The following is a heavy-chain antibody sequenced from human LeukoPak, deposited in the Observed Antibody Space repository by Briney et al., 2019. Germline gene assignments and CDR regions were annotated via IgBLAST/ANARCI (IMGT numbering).Heavy chain of an antibody. J-gene: IGHJ6*02. Sequence: GGSLRLSCAASGFTFSSYWMHWVRKAPAKGLVWVSRINSDGSSTSYADSVKGRFTISRDNAKNTLYLQMNSLRAEDTAVYYCARVWGFVTMVRGVITTTGMDVWGQGTTVTVSS. CDR3: ARVWGFVTMVRGVITTTGMDV. D-gene: IGHD3-10*01. CDR1: GFTFSSYW. V-gene: IGHV3-74*01. CDR2: INSDGSST.